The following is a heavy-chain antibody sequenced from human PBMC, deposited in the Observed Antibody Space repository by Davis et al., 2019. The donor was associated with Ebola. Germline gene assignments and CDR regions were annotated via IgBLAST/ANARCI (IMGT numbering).Heavy chain of an antibody. CDR1: GGSISSYY. D-gene: IGHD6-13*01. CDR3: ARDRKQLVLLQYPRSWFDP. J-gene: IGHJ5*02. V-gene: IGHV4-59*01. Sequence: SETLSLTCTVSGGSISSYYWSWIRQPPGKGLEWIGYIYYSGSTNYNPSLKSRVTISVDTSKNQFSLKLSSVTAADTAVYYCARDRKQLVLLQYPRSWFDPWGQGTLVTVSS. CDR2: IYYSGST.